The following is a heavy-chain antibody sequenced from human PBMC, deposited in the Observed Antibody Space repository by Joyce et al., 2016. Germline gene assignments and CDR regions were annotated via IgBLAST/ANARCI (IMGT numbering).Heavy chain of an antibody. Sequence: EVQLLQSGAEVKKPGESLTISCKGSGYSFSTDWIGWVRQMPGRGLEWMGIIYPGDSDTKSSPSFQGQVAISADKSINTAYLQWTSLRASDTAIYYCARRMPDSTGPDYWGQGTLVTVSS. CDR3: ARRMPDSTGPDY. CDR1: GYSFSTDW. J-gene: IGHJ4*02. CDR2: IYPGDSDT. V-gene: IGHV5-51*01. D-gene: IGHD3-22*01.